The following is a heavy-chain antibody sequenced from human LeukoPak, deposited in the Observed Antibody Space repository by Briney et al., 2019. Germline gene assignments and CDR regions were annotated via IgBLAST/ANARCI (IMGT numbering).Heavy chain of an antibody. D-gene: IGHD2-15*01. CDR2: IKSKTDGGTT. CDR3: TTVSVVVITATRGGY. CDR1: GFTFSNAW. V-gene: IGHV3-15*01. Sequence: NPGGSRRLSCAASGFTFSNAWMSWVRQAPGKGMEWDGRIKSKTDGGTTDYAAPVTGRLTISRDDSKNTLDLQMNSLKTEDTAVYYCTTVSVVVITATRGGYWGQGTLVTVSS. J-gene: IGHJ4*02.